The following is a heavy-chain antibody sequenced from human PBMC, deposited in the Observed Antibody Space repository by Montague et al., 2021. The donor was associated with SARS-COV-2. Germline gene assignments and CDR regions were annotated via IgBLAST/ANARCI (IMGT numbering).Heavy chain of an antibody. Sequence: SETLSLTCTVSGGSITNNIDYWAWIRQPPGKGLEWVGRIYTTGSTNYNPSLKSRVTMSVDTSMNQISLKLRSVTAADTAVYCCAKHYYDNSGLDYWGQGTLVTVSS. CDR3: AKHYYDNSGLDY. J-gene: IGHJ4*02. V-gene: IGHV4-61*05. CDR1: GGSITNNIDY. D-gene: IGHD3-22*01. CDR2: IYTTGST.